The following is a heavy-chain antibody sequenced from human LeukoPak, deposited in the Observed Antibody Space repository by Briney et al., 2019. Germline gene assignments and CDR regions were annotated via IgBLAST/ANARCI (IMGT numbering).Heavy chain of an antibody. CDR3: ARDRGQSPVFDY. CDR1: GGSISSYY. D-gene: IGHD3-10*01. V-gene: IGHV4-59*01. CDR2: IYYSGST. Sequence: SETLSLTCAVSGGSISSYYWSWIRQPPGKGLEWIGYIYYSGSTNYNPSLKSRVTISVDTSKNQFSLKLSSVTAADTAVYYCARDRGQSPVFDYWGQGTLVTVSS. J-gene: IGHJ4*02.